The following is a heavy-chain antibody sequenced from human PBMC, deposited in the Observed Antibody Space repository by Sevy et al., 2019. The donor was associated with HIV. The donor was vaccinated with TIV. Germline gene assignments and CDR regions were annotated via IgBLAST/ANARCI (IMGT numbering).Heavy chain of an antibody. V-gene: IGHV3-23*01. CDR3: AKDTPFFYYASGNYYFEGIFDH. Sequence: GGSLRLSCVASGFSFSSYAMAWVRQTPGKGLEWVSAITVSGSRTYYADSVKGRFTISRDNSQNILYLQMVSLRFEDTASYYCAKDTPFFYYASGNYYFEGIFDHWGQGALVTVSS. D-gene: IGHD3-10*01. CDR2: ITVSGSRT. CDR1: GFSFSSYA. J-gene: IGHJ4*02.